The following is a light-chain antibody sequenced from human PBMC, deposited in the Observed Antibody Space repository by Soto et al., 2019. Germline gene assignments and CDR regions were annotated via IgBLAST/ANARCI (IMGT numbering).Light chain of an antibody. Sequence: EIVLTQSPGTLSLSPGERATLSCRASQSVSGNFLVWYQQKPGQAPRLLIYGASNRATGIPDRFSGSGSGTDFTLTITRLEPEDFAVYYCQQHGNSSITFGQGTRLDIK. CDR2: GAS. V-gene: IGKV3-20*01. CDR3: QQHGNSSIT. J-gene: IGKJ5*01. CDR1: QSVSGNF.